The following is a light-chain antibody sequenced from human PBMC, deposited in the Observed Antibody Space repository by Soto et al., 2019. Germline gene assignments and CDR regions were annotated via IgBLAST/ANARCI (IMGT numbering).Light chain of an antibody. J-gene: IGLJ2*01. CDR3: QSYDSSLSEV. CDR1: NSNIGAGYD. V-gene: IGLV1-40*01. CDR2: GDS. Sequence: QSVLTQPPSVSGAPGQRVTISCTGSNSNIGAGYDVHWYQPLPGTAPKLLIYGDSNRPSGVPDRFSGSKSGTSASLAITGLQAEDEADYYCQSYDSSLSEVFGGGTKLTVL.